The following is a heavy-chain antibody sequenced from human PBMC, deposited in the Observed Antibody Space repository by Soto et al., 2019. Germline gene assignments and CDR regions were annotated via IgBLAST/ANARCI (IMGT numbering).Heavy chain of an antibody. CDR3: AKSEPYGSGSYYFDY. Sequence: EVPLLESGGGLVQPGGSLRLSCAASGFTFSRNAMSWVRQAPGKGLEWVSGISGGGGATYYADSVKGRFTISRDNSKNTLYLQMNSVRAEDTAIYYCAKSEPYGSGSYYFDYWGQGTLVTVSS. CDR1: GFTFSRNA. J-gene: IGHJ4*02. CDR2: ISGGGGAT. V-gene: IGHV3-23*01. D-gene: IGHD1-26*01.